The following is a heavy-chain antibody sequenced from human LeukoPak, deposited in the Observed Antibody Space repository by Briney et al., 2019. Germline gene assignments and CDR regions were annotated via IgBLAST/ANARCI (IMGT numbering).Heavy chain of an antibody. J-gene: IGHJ4*02. CDR1: GYTFPSYF. CDR3: ARTAARRFDY. V-gene: IGHV1-46*01. D-gene: IGHD6-6*01. CDR2: INPTGGST. Sequence: ASVKVSFKASGYTFPSYFMHWVRQASGQGLEWMGIINPTGGSTTYAQKFQGRVTMTRDTSTSTVYMELSSLRSDDTAVYYCARTAARRFDYWGQGTLVTVSS.